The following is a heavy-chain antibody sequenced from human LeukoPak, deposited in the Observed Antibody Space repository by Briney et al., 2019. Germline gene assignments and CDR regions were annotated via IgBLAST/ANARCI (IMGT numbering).Heavy chain of an antibody. J-gene: IGHJ4*02. V-gene: IGHV1-46*01. CDR1: GYTLSSYY. D-gene: IGHD3-22*01. CDR3: ASAVSRAYPADY. CDR2: INPSGGST. Sequence: ASVTVSCMASGYTLSSYYMHGVRQAPGQGLEWMGIINPSGGSTDYAETFQGRVTMTRDTSTSTVYMELSSLRSGDTAVYYCASAVSRAYPADYWGQGTLVTVSS.